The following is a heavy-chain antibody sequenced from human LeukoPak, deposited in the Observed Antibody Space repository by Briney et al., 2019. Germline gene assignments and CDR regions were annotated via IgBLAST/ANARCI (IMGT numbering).Heavy chain of an antibody. D-gene: IGHD3-22*01. V-gene: IGHV4-59*12. CDR1: GGSISSYY. J-gene: IGHJ4*02. CDR3: ARDRYYYDSGGSRFDY. CDR2: IYYSGST. Sequence: PSETLSLTCTVSGGSISSYYWSWIRQPPGKGLEWIGYIYYSGSTNYNPSLKSRVTISVDTSKNQFSLKLSSVTAADTAVYYCARDRYYYDSGGSRFDYWGQGTLVTVSS.